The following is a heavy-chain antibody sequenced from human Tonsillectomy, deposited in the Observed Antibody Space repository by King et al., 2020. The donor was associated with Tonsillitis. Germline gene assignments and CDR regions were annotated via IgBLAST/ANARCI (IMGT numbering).Heavy chain of an antibody. Sequence: QLQESGPGLVKPSETLSLTCTVSGGSISSYYWSWIRQPPGKGLEWIGYIYYSGSPNYNPSLKSRVTISVDTSKNQFSLKLSSVTAADTAVYYCARVGRRPRPRGYYYYMDVWGKGTTVTVSS. CDR3: ARVGRRPRPRGYYYYMDV. CDR1: GGSISSYY. V-gene: IGHV4-59*01. J-gene: IGHJ6*03. D-gene: IGHD3-10*01. CDR2: IYYSGSP.